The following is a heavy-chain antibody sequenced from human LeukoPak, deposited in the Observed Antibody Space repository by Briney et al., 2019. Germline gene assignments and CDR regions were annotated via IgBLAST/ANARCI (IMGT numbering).Heavy chain of an antibody. D-gene: IGHD3-22*01. CDR1: GGTFSSYA. CDR3: ARDLDSSGYYDY. J-gene: IGHJ4*02. V-gene: IGHV1-69*05. Sequence: GASVKVSCKASGGTFSSYAISWVRQAPGQGLEWMGGIIPIFGTANYAQKFQGRVTMTRDTSTSTVYMELSSLRSEDTAVYYCARDLDSSGYYDYWGQGTLVTVSS. CDR2: IIPIFGTA.